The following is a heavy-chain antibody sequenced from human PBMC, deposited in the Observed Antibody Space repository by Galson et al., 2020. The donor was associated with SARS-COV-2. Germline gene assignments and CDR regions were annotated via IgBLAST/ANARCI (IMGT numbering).Heavy chain of an antibody. V-gene: IGHV4-59*08. CDR3: ARHGAVNGMDV. J-gene: IGHJ6*02. CDR1: GGSISSYY. CDR2: IYYSGST. D-gene: IGHD3-16*01. Sequence: ASETLSLTCTVSGGSISSYYWSWIRQPPGKGLEWIGYIYYSGSTNYNPSLKSRVTISVDTSKNQFSLKLSSVTAADTAVYYCARHGAVNGMDVWGQGTTVTVSS.